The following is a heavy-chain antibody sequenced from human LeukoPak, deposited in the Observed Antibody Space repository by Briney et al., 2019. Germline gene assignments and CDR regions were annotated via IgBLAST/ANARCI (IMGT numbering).Heavy chain of an antibody. D-gene: IGHD3-22*01. CDR2: VNWHGTT. Sequence: GGSLRLSCAASGFIFEDYTMHWVRQVPGKTLEWVSLVNWHGTTYYADSLKGRFTISRDNSKNSPYLQMDSLRTEDTAFYYCAKDLTYESSGSVIDSWGLGTLVTVSS. CDR3: AKDLTYESSGSVIDS. J-gene: IGHJ4*02. V-gene: IGHV3-43*01. CDR1: GFIFEDYT.